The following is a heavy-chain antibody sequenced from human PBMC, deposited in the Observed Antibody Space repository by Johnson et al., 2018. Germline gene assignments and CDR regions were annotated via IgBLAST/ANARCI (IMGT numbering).Heavy chain of an antibody. CDR2: IGASGSPI. J-gene: IGHJ4*02. CDR1: AFMFRDLV. Sequence: QVQLVQSGGGVVQPGRSLRLSCAASAFMFRDLVMGWIRQAPGKGLEWVSYIGASGSPIYYTDSVKGRFTISRDNAKNSLFLQMISLRAEDTAGYYCARVVGDGDCYFDYWGQGTLVTVSS. V-gene: IGHV3-11*04. CDR3: ARVVGDGDCYFDY. D-gene: IGHD2-21*02.